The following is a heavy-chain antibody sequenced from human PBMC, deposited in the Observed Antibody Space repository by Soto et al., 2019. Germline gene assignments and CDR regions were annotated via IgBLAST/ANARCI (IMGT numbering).Heavy chain of an antibody. CDR3: ATGLNYGSGSPDQDAFYI. CDR1: GYSFTSYW. CDR2: IYPGDSDT. Sequence: PGESLKISCKGSGYSFTSYWIGWVRQMPGKGLEWMGIIYPGDSDTRYSPSFQGQVTISADKSISTAYLQWSSLKASDTAMYYCATGLNYGSGSPDQDAFYIWGQGTMVTVSS. J-gene: IGHJ3*02. V-gene: IGHV5-51*01. D-gene: IGHD3-10*01.